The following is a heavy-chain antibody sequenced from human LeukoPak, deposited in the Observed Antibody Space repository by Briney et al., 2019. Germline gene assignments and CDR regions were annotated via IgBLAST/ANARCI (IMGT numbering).Heavy chain of an antibody. J-gene: IGHJ4*02. CDR2: FDPEDGET. V-gene: IGHV1-24*01. Sequence: GASVKVSCKVSGYTLTELSMHWVRQAPGKGLEWMGGFDPEDGETMYAQKFQGRVTMTEDTSTDTAYMELSSLRSEDTAVYYCARDGGYYDILTGTPTDYWGQGTLVTVSS. D-gene: IGHD3-9*01. CDR3: ARDGGYYDILTGTPTDY. CDR1: GYTLTELS.